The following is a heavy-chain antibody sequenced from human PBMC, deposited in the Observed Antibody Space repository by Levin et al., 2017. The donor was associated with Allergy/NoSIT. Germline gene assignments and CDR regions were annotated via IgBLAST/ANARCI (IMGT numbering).Heavy chain of an antibody. CDR2: INSDGSST. Sequence: GESLKISCAASGFTFSGYWMHWVRQAPGKGLVCVSRINSDGSSTSYVDSVKDRFTISRDNAKNTLYLQMNSLRAEDTAVYYCARGGQYSSSWFDYWGQGTLVTVSS. CDR1: GFTFSGYW. J-gene: IGHJ4*02. D-gene: IGHD6-13*01. CDR3: ARGGQYSSSWFDY. V-gene: IGHV3-74*01.